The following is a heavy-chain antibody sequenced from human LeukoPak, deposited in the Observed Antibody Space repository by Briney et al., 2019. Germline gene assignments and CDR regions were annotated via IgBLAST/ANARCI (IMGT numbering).Heavy chain of an antibody. J-gene: IGHJ4*02. D-gene: IGHD3-16*01. CDR1: GGSISSGDYY. CDR3: ATSKGGVDFDY. V-gene: IGHV4-61*08. Sequence: SQTLSLTCTVSGGSISSGDYYWSWIRQPPGKGLEWIGYIYYSGSTNYNPSLKSRVTISVDTSKNQFSLKLSSVTAADTAVYYCATSKGGVDFDYWGQGTLVTVSS. CDR2: IYYSGST.